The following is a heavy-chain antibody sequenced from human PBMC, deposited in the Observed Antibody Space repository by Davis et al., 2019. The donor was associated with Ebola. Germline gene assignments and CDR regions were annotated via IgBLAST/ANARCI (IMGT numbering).Heavy chain of an antibody. CDR3: ASSAGTPVTTGY. Sequence: AASVKVSCKASGYTFTSYDINWVRQATGQGLEWMGWMNPNSGNTGYAQNFQGRVTMTRTTSISTAYMELSSLRSEDTAVYYCASSAGTPVTTGYWGQGTLVTVSS. D-gene: IGHD4-17*01. V-gene: IGHV1-8*01. CDR2: MNPNSGNT. J-gene: IGHJ4*02. CDR1: GYTFTSYD.